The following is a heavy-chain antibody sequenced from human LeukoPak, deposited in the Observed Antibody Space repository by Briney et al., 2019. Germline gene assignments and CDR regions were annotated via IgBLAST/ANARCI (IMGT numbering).Heavy chain of an antibody. CDR2: ISSGSSTI. CDR1: GFTFSRYS. Sequence: GGSLRLSCAASGFTFSRYSMNWVRQAPGKGLEWISYISSGSSTIYYADSVKGRFTISRDNAKNSLYLQMNSLKDGDTAVYYCAISWGYYFDYWGQGTLVTVSS. J-gene: IGHJ4*02. CDR3: AISWGYYFDY. D-gene: IGHD2-15*01. V-gene: IGHV3-48*02.